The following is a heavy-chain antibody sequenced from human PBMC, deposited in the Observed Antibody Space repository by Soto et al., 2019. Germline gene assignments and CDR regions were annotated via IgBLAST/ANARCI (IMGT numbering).Heavy chain of an antibody. V-gene: IGHV1-18*01. CDR3: AKDEVLVEVVPRDYYGMDV. CDR2: ISAYNGNT. Sequence: ASVKVSCKASGYTFTSYGISWVRQAPGQGLEWMGWISAYNGNTNYAQKLQGRVTMTTDTSTSTAYMELRSLRSEDTAVYYCAKDEVLVEVVPRDYYGMDVWGQGTTVTVSS. CDR1: GYTFTSYG. D-gene: IGHD2-15*01. J-gene: IGHJ6*02.